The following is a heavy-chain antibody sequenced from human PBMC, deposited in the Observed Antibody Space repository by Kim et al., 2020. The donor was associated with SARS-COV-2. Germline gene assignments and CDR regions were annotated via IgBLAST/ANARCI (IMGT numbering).Heavy chain of an antibody. CDR3: ARDRDGYNPYYFDY. Sequence: SETLSLTCTVSGGSVSSGSYYWSWIRQPPGKGLEWIGYIYYSGSTNYNPSLKSRVTISVDTSKNQFSLKLSSVTAADTAVYYCARDRDGYNPYYFDYWGQGTLVTVSS. J-gene: IGHJ4*02. CDR1: GGSVSSGSYY. CDR2: IYYSGST. D-gene: IGHD5-12*01. V-gene: IGHV4-61*01.